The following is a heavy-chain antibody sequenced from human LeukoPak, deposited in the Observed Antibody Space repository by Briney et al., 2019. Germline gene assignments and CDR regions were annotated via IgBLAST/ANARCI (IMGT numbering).Heavy chain of an antibody. CDR3: ARGGEINWNYAPGDY. CDR1: GGSISSYY. D-gene: IGHD1-7*01. J-gene: IGHJ4*02. V-gene: IGHV4-4*07. Sequence: SETLSLTCTVSGGSISSYYWSWIRQPAGKGLEWIGRIYTSGSTNYNPSLKSRVTISVDTSKNQFSLKLSSVTAADTAVYYCARGGEINWNYAPGDYWGQGTLVTVSS. CDR2: IYTSGST.